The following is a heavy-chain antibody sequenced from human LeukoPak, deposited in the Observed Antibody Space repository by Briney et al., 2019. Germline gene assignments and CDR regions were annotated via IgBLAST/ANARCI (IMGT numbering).Heavy chain of an antibody. CDR2: IYYSGST. CDR3: ARMSGGDRTFDY. V-gene: IGHV4-30-4*01. J-gene: IGHJ4*02. CDR1: GGSISSGDYY. Sequence: SQTLSLTCTVSGGSISSGDYYWNWIRQPPGKGLEWIGYIYYSGSTYYNPSLKSRVTISVDTSKNQFSLKLSSVTAAGTAVYYCARMSGGDRTFDYWGQGTLVTVSS. D-gene: IGHD2-21*02.